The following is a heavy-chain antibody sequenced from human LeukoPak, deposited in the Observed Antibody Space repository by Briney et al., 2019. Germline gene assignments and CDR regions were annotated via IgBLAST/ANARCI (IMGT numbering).Heavy chain of an antibody. V-gene: IGHV3-30*02. CDR2: IQSNGNEK. Sequence: GGTLRLSCAVSGFTFSDYAMHWVRQAPGKGLEWVASIQSNGNEKYSSDSLKGRVTISRDNSKNTLYLQMNTLRPEDTAVFYCARGFTSWPQGPYHFDYWGQGILITVSS. CDR1: GFTFSDYA. D-gene: IGHD2-2*01. CDR3: ARGFTSWPQGPYHFDY. J-gene: IGHJ4*02.